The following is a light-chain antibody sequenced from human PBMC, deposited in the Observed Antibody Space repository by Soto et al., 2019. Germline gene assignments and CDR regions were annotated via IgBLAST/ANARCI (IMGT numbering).Light chain of an antibody. Sequence: QSALTQPPSPSGSPGQSVTISCTGTSSDVGGYNYVSWYQQHPGKAPKLMIYEVSKRPSGVPDRFSGSKSGNTASLTVSGLQAEDEADYYCSSYAGGDNLVVFGGGTKLTVL. J-gene: IGLJ2*01. CDR1: SSDVGGYNY. CDR2: EVS. V-gene: IGLV2-8*01. CDR3: SSYAGGDNLVV.